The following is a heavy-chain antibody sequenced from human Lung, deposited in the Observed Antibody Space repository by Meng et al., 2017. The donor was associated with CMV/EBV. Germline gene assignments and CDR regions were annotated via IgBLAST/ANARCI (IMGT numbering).Heavy chain of an antibody. V-gene: IGHV4-59*01. J-gene: IGHJ4*02. D-gene: IGHD1-7*01. Sequence: SETLSLTCTVSGGSISSYYWSWIRQPPGKGLEWIGYIYYSGSTNYNPSLKSRVTISVDTSKNQSSLKLSPVTAADAAVYYCARGNWNYDYWGQGTLVTVSS. CDR3: ARGNWNYDY. CDR1: GGSISSYY. CDR2: IYYSGST.